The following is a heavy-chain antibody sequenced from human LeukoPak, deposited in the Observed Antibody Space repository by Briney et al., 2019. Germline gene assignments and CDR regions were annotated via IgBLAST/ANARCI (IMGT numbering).Heavy chain of an antibody. V-gene: IGHV3-21*01. D-gene: IGHD6-6*01. Sequence: PGGSLRLSCAASGFTFSSYSMNWVRQAPGKGLEWVSSITSSSSHIFYADSVMGRFTISRENAKKSLYLQMNSLRAEDTAAYYCASSRASRPDWFDPWGQGTLVTVSS. CDR1: GFTFSSYS. J-gene: IGHJ5*02. CDR3: ASSRASRPDWFDP. CDR2: ITSSSSHI.